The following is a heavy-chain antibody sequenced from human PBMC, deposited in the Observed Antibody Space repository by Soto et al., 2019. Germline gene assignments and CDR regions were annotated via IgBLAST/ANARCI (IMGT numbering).Heavy chain of an antibody. D-gene: IGHD3-3*01. J-gene: IGHJ5*02. CDR3: ARDQTRYYDFWGGQTWFDP. Sequence: QVQLVQSGAEVKKPGASVKVSCKASGYTFTGYDMHWVRQAPGQGLEWMGWINPNSGGTNYAQKFQGWVTMTRDTSISTADMELSRLRSKDTAVYYCARDQTRYYDFWGGQTWFDPWGQGTLVTVSS. V-gene: IGHV1-2*04. CDR1: GYTFTGYD. CDR2: INPNSGGT.